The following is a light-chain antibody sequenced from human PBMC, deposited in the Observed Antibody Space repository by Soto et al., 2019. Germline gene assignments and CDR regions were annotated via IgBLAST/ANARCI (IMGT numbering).Light chain of an antibody. V-gene: IGLV2-23*01. CDR2: EGS. CDR3: CSYAGSSTYYV. CDR1: SSDLCSYNL. J-gene: IGLJ1*01. Sequence: QSALTQPDSVSGSPGQSITISCTGTSSDLCSYNLVSWYQQHPDKAPKLMIYEGSKRPSGVSNRFSGSKSGNTASLTISGLQAEDEADYYCCSYAGSSTYYVFGTGTKVTVL.